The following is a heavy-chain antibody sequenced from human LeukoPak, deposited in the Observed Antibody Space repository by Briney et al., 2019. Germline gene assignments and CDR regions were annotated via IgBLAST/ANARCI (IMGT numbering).Heavy chain of an antibody. J-gene: IGHJ5*02. V-gene: IGHV3-30*02. CDR3: AKDRYCSSTSCSFGTTWFDP. CDR1: GLIFSDYG. CDR2: IRYDGTNK. D-gene: IGHD2-2*01. Sequence: GGSLRLSCAASGLIFSDYGMHWVRQAPGKGLEWVTFIRYDGTNKYYADSVKGRFTISRDNSENTLYLQMDSLRTEDTAVYYCAKDRYCSSTSCSFGTTWFDPWGQGTLVTVSS.